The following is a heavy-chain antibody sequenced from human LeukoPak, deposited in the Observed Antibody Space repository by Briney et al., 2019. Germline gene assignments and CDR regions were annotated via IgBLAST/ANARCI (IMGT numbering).Heavy chain of an antibody. J-gene: IGHJ5*02. V-gene: IGHV1-2*02. CDR1: GYTFTGYY. CDR3: ARGDILTGSNWFDP. Sequence: GASVKVSCKASGYTFTGYYMHWVRQAPGQGLEWMGWINPNSGGTNYAQKFQGRVTMTRDTSISTAYMELSRLRSDDTAVYYCARGDILTGSNWFDPWGQGTLVTVSS. D-gene: IGHD3-9*01. CDR2: INPNSGGT.